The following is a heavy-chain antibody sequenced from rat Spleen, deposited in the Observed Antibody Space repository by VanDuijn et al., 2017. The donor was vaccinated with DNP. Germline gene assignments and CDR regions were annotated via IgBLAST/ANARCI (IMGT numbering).Heavy chain of an antibody. CDR1: GFSLTNYH. D-gene: IGHD1-12*02. V-gene: IGHV2-32*01. Sequence: QVQLKESGPGLVLPSQTLSLTCTVSGFSLTNYHVHWVRQPPGKGLGWMGGMWNNGDTSYNSALKSRLSIRRDTSKSQVFLKMNSLQNEDTATYYCARDGMGGSYAMDAWGQGISVTVSS. CDR2: MWNNGDT. CDR3: ARDGMGGSYAMDA. J-gene: IGHJ4*01.